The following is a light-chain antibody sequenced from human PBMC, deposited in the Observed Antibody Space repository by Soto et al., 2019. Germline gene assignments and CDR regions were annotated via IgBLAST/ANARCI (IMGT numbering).Light chain of an antibody. CDR1: SSDVGGYNS. CDR2: DVT. J-gene: IGLJ2*01. V-gene: IGLV2-11*01. CDR3: CSYAASYTLV. Sequence: QSVLAQPRSVSVSPGQSVTLSCSGTSSDVGGYNSVSWYQQFPGKAPKLMIYDVTKRPSGVPDRFSGSKSGNTASLTISGLQAEDEADYYCCSYAASYTLVFGGGTKVTVL.